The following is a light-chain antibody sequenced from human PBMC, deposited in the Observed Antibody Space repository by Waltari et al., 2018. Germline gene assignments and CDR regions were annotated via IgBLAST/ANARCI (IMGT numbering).Light chain of an antibody. CDR3: CSYAGSYTFYV. CDR2: DVS. Sequence: QSALTQPRSVSGSPGQSVPISCPETSSAVGGYNYVSWYQQHPGKAPKLMIYDVSKRPSGVPDRFSGSKSGNTASLTISGLQAEDEADYYCCSYAGSYTFYVFGTGTKVTVL. CDR1: SSAVGGYNY. J-gene: IGLJ1*01. V-gene: IGLV2-11*01.